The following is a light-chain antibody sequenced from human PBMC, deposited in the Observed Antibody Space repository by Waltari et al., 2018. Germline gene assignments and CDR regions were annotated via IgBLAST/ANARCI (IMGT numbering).Light chain of an antibody. Sequence: QSALTQPRSVSGSPGQSVTISCTGTSSDVGGYNSVSWYQPHPDNAPNLIIYDINKRPSGVPDRFSGSTSGHAASLTISGLQAEDEADYYCCSYVGSNIYWVFGGGTKLTVL. CDR3: CSYVGSNIYWV. CDR1: SSDVGGYNS. J-gene: IGLJ3*02. CDR2: DIN. V-gene: IGLV2-11*01.